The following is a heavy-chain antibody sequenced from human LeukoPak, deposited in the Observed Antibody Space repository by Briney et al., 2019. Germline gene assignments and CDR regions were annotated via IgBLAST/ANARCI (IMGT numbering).Heavy chain of an antibody. Sequence: GRSLRLSCAVPGITLSNYCITWVRQAPGNGLEWVAGISDSGGRTNYADSVKGRFTISRDNSKNTLYLQMNSLRAEDTAVYYCAKGRLNFYDASDFWGQGTMVTVSS. J-gene: IGHJ3*01. D-gene: IGHD2/OR15-2a*01. CDR1: GITLSNYC. CDR2: ISDSGGRT. CDR3: AKGRLNFYDASDF. V-gene: IGHV3-23*01.